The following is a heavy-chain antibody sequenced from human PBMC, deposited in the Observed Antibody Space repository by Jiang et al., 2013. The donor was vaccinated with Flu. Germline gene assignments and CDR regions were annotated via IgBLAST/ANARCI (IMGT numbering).Heavy chain of an antibody. Sequence: TLTLTCTFSGFSLSTSGMCVSWIRQPPGKALEWLARIDWDDDKYYSRSLKTRLTVSKDTSKNQVVLTMTNMDPVDTATYYCARTAGSRWWGLFDHWGQGTLVTVSS. D-gene: IGHD2-15*01. CDR1: GFSLSTSGMC. CDR3: ARTAGSRWWGLFDH. V-gene: IGHV2-70*11. J-gene: IGHJ4*02. CDR2: IDWDDDK.